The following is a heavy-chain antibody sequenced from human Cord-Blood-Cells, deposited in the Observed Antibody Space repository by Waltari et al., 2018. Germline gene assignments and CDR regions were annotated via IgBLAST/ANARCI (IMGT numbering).Heavy chain of an antibody. V-gene: IGHV1-46*01. D-gene: IGHD2-2*01. Sequence: QVQLVQSGAEVKKPGASVKVSCKASGYTFTSYYMHWVRQAPGQGLEWMGIINPSGGSTSYAQKFQGRVTMTRDTSTSTVYMELSSLRSEDTAVYYCARAVAGGYRYQLLFDYWGQGTLVTVSS. J-gene: IGHJ4*02. CDR2: INPSGGST. CDR1: GYTFTSYY. CDR3: ARAVAGGYRYQLLFDY.